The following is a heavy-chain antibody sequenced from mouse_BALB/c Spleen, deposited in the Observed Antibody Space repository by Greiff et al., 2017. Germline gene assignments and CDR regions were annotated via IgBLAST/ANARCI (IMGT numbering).Heavy chain of an antibody. Sequence: EVQGVESGGGLVKPGGSLKLSCAASGFAFSSYDMSWVRQTPEKRLEWVAYISSGGGSTYYPDTVKGRFTISRDNAKNTLYLQMSSLKSEDTAMYYCARRQLGLQPRFDYWGQGTTLTVSS. V-gene: IGHV5-12-1*01. CDR2: ISSGGGST. J-gene: IGHJ2*01. CDR1: GFAFSSYD. CDR3: ARRQLGLQPRFDY. D-gene: IGHD3-2*01.